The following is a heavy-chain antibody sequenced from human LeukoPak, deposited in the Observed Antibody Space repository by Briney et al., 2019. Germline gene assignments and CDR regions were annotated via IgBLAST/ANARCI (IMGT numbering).Heavy chain of an antibody. J-gene: IGHJ3*02. CDR2: IYYSGST. CDR3: ARFKHSGAFDI. V-gene: IGHV4-59*01. Sequence: SETLSLTCTVSGGSISSYYWSWIRQPPGKGLEWIGYIYYSGSTNYNPSLKSRVTISVDTSKNQFSLKLSSVTAADTAVYYCARFKHSGAFDIWGQGTMVTVSS. D-gene: IGHD3-10*01. CDR1: GGSISSYY.